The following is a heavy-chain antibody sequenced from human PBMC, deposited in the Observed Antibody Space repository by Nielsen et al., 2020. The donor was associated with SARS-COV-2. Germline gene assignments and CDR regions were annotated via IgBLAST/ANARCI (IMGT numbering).Heavy chain of an antibody. CDR3: ARDRTTMVRGVNLGIMGY. J-gene: IGHJ4*02. CDR1: GYTFTGYY. CDR2: INPNSGGT. V-gene: IGHV1-2*02. D-gene: IGHD3-10*01. Sequence: ASVKVSCKASGYTFTGYYMHWVRQAPGQGLEWMGWINPNSGGTNYAQKFQGRVTMTRDTSISTAYMEPSRLRSDDTAVYYCARDRTTMVRGVNLGIMGYWGQGTLVTVSS.